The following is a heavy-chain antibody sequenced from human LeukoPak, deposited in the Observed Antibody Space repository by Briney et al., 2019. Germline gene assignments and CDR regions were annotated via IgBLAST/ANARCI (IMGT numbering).Heavy chain of an antibody. CDR3: AGLVGRYSSGLYYYYFDY. CDR1: GDSINSLDL. CDR2: MYLSGTT. V-gene: IGHV4-4*02. J-gene: IGHJ4*02. D-gene: IGHD3-22*01. Sequence: PSGTLSLTCTVSGDSINSLDLWSWVRQPPGKGLEWIGEMYLSGTTHSDPSVKSRVTISIDKSKNQFFLNLSSVTAADTAVYYCAGLVGRYSSGLYYYYFDYWGQGTLVTVSS.